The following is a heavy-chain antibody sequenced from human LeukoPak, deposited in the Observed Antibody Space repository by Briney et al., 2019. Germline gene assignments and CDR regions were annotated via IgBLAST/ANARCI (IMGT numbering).Heavy chain of an antibody. V-gene: IGHV4-39*01. CDR3: ARHNPNYGDYALSGAFDI. CDR1: GGSISSSSYY. D-gene: IGHD4-17*01. Sequence: PSETLSLTCTVSGGSISSSSYYWGWIRHPPGKGLEWIGSIYYSGSTYYNPSLKSRVTISVDTSKNQFSLKLSSVTAADTAVYYCARHNPNYGDYALSGAFDIWGQGTMVTVSS. J-gene: IGHJ3*02. CDR2: IYYSGST.